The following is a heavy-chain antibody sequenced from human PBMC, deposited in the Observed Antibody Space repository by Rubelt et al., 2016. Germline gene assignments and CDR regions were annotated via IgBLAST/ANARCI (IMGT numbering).Heavy chain of an antibody. CDR2: TSNRDDKI. CDR1: GFTLHKYN. J-gene: IGHJ4*02. V-gene: IGHV3-48*01. Sequence: EVKLVESGGGLVQPGGSLRLSCEVSGFTLHKYNMNWVRLAPGKGLEWISCTSNRDDKIYYSDSVKGRFTSPRDRARNSLFLQMDSLRAEDTAVYYCVRAHYGDYSWGQGTLVSVSS. D-gene: IGHD4-17*01. CDR3: VRAHYGDYS.